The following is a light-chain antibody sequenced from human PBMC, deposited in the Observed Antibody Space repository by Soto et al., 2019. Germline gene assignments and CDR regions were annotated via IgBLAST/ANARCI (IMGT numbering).Light chain of an antibody. V-gene: IGKV3-11*01. Sequence: EIVLTQSPATLSLSPGERATLSCRASQSVGSSLAWYQQKPGQAPRLLIYDASTRATGIPARFSGSGSGTDFTLTISSLEPEDFAVYYCQQRTSWPLTFGGGTKVEIK. J-gene: IGKJ4*01. CDR1: QSVGSS. CDR2: DAS. CDR3: QQRTSWPLT.